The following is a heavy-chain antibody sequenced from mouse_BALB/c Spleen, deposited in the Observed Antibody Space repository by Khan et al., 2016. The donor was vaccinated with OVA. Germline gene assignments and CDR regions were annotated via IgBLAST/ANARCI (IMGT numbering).Heavy chain of an antibody. D-gene: IGHD4-1*01. CDR2: ISSAGDYT. CDR1: GFTFSSYG. J-gene: IGHJ3*01. Sequence: EVELVESGGDLVKPGGSLKLSCAASGFTFSSYGMSWVRQTPDKRLEWVATISSAGDYTYYPDNVKGRFTISRDNAKNTLYLQMRSLKAEDTAMFYCASHLTGSFAYWGQGTLVTVSA. CDR3: ASHLTGSFAY. V-gene: IGHV5-6*01.